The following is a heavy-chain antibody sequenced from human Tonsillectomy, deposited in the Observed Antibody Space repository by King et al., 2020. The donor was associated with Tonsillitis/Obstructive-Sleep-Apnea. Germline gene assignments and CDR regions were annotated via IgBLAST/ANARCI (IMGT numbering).Heavy chain of an antibody. D-gene: IGHD3-3*01. J-gene: IGHJ3*01. CDR3: AREITTDAFDV. V-gene: IGHV4-34*01. Sequence: VQLQQWGAGLLKPSETLSLICAVNGGSFNGFYWSWIRQPPGKGLEWIGEIDHSGSINYNPSLKSRVTISADTSKTQFSLKLSSVTAADTAVYYCAREITTDAFDVWGQGTMVTVSS. CDR2: IDHSGSI. CDR1: GGSFNGFY.